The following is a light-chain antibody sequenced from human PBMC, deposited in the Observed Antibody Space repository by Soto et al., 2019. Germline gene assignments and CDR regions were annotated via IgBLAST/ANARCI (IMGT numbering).Light chain of an antibody. CDR2: DAS. CDR1: QSISSW. CDR3: QQYNSYSPLVT. J-gene: IGKJ3*01. Sequence: DIPMTQSPSTLSASVGDRVTITCRASQSISSWLAWYQQKPGKAPKLLIYDASSLESGVPSRFSGSGSGTEFTLTISSLQPDDFATYYCQQYNSYSPLVTFGPGTKVDIK. V-gene: IGKV1-5*01.